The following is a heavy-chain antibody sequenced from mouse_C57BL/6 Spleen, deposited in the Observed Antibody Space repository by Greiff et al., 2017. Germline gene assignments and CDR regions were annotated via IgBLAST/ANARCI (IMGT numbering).Heavy chain of an antibody. CDR3: ARYRRNYYDY. D-gene: IGHD3-2*02. Sequence: VQLQQPGAELVRPGSSVKLSCKPSGYTFTSYWMHWVKQRPIQGLEWIGNIDPSDSEPHYNQKFKDKAPLTVDKSSSTAYMQLSSLTSEDSAVYYCARYRRNYYDYWGQGTTLTVSS. CDR2: IDPSDSEP. J-gene: IGHJ2*01. CDR1: GYTFTSYW. V-gene: IGHV1-52*01.